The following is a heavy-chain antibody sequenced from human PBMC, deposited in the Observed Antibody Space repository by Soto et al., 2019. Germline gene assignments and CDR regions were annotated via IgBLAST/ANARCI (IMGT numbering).Heavy chain of an antibody. CDR2: ISWNSGSI. Sequence: EVQLVESGGGWVQPARSLRLSGAAPGFTFDNYAMHWVRQAPGRGLGWVSGISWNSGSIGYADSVKGRFTISRDNAKNSLYLQMNSLRAEDTALYYCAKGGGGMTTEEFDYWGQGTLVTVSS. D-gene: IGHD3-16*01. CDR1: GFTFDNYA. V-gene: IGHV3-9*01. J-gene: IGHJ4*02. CDR3: AKGGGGMTTEEFDY.